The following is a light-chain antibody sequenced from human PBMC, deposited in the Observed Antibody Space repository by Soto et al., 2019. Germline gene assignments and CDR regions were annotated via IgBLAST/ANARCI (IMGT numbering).Light chain of an antibody. V-gene: IGKV3-20*01. J-gene: IGKJ1*01. Sequence: EIVLTQSPGTLSLSPGERATLSCRASQSVSSSFIAWYQQTPGQAPRLLIYGASNRVTGIPDRFSGSGSGTHFTLRISRLEPEDFVGYYCQQYGNSPSWTVRQGTKVEVK. CDR2: GAS. CDR3: QQYGNSPSWT. CDR1: QSVSSSF.